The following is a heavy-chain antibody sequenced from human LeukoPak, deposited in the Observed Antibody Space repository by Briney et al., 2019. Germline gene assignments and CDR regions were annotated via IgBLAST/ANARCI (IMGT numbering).Heavy chain of an antibody. CDR3: ARDDSSGWYLRYYYYYYMDV. Sequence: GGSVRLSCAASGFTFSSYWMRWVRQAPGRGLEGVANIKQDGREKYYVDSVQGRFTTSRDNAKHSLYPQINSLRAEDTAVYYCARDDSSGWYLRYYYYYYMDVWGKGTTVTVSS. CDR2: IKQDGREK. CDR1: GFTFSSYW. J-gene: IGHJ6*03. D-gene: IGHD6-19*01. V-gene: IGHV3-7*01.